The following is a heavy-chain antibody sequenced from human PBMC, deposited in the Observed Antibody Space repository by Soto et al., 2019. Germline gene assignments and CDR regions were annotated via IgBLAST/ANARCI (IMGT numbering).Heavy chain of an antibody. CDR3: AKGSWVSWYQNPYYFDY. CDR2: ISGSGGST. V-gene: IGHV3-23*01. D-gene: IGHD6-13*01. J-gene: IGHJ4*02. Sequence: EVQLLESGGGLVQPGGSLRLSCAASGFTFSSYAMSWVRQAPGKGLEWVSAISGSGGSTYYADSVKGRFTISRDNSKNTLYLQMNSLRAEDTAVYYCAKGSWVSWYQNPYYFDYWGQGTLVTVSS. CDR1: GFTFSSYA.